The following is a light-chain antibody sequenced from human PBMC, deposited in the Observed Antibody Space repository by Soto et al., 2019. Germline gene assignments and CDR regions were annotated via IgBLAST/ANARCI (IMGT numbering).Light chain of an antibody. J-gene: IGLJ2*01. Sequence: QSALTQPASVSGSPGQSITISCTGTSSDVGRYNYVSWYQQHPGKAPKLIIYEVSDRPSGVSNRFSGSKSGNTASLTISGLQAEDEADYYCTSYTSIDTLHVQFGGGTKLTVL. CDR1: SSDVGRYNY. V-gene: IGLV2-14*01. CDR3: TSYTSIDTLHVQ. CDR2: EVS.